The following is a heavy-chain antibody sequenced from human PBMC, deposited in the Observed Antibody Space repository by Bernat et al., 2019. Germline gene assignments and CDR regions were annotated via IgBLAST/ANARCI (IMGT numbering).Heavy chain of an antibody. CDR2: IWYDGSNK. V-gene: IGHV3-33*01. D-gene: IGHD4-23*01. CDR1: GFTFSSYG. Sequence: QVQLVESGGGVVQPGRSLRLSCAASGFTFSSYGMHWVRQAPGKGLEWVAVIWYDGSNKYYADSVKGRFTIARDNSKNTLYLQMNSLRAEDTAVYYCARDRTGGSSEAPAFDIWGQGTMVTVSS. CDR3: ARDRTGGSSEAPAFDI. J-gene: IGHJ3*02.